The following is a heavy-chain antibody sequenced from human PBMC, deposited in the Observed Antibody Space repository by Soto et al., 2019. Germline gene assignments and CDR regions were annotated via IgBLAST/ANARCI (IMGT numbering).Heavy chain of an antibody. J-gene: IGHJ5*02. Sequence: VGSLRLSCAASGFTFSSYAMSWVRQAPGKGLEWVSAISGSGGSTYYADSVKGRFTISRDNSKNTLYLQMNSLRAEDTAVYYCAKEVTYYDSSGYPNWFDPWGQGTLVTVSS. CDR2: ISGSGGST. V-gene: IGHV3-23*01. CDR1: GFTFSSYA. D-gene: IGHD3-22*01. CDR3: AKEVTYYDSSGYPNWFDP.